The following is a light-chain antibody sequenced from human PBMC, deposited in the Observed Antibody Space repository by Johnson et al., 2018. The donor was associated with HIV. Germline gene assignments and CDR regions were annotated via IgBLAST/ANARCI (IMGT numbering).Light chain of an antibody. CDR3: GTWDSSLGKV. J-gene: IGLJ1*01. Sequence: QSVLTQSPSVSAAPGQKVTISCSGSSSNIGNNYVSWYQQLPGTAPKLLLYDNNKRPSGIPDRFSGSKSGTSATLGITGLQTGDAADYYCGTWDSSLGKVFGTGTKVTGL. CDR1: SSNIGNNY. CDR2: DNN. V-gene: IGLV1-51*01.